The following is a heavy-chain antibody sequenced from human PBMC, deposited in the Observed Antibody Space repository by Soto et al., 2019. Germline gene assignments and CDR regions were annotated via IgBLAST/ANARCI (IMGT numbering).Heavy chain of an antibody. CDR1: GGSITSSSHF. Sequence: PSETLSLTCSASGGSITSSSHFWGWVRQPPGKGLEWIGTIYFTGNTYYTPSLKSRLTMSIDTSKNEFSLRLNSVTAADTAVYYCAGQTFTIAAASYGRSNWFDPWGPGTPVTVSS. CDR2: IYFTGNT. CDR3: AGQTFTIAAASYGRSNWFDP. J-gene: IGHJ5*02. V-gene: IGHV4-39*01. D-gene: IGHD6-25*01.